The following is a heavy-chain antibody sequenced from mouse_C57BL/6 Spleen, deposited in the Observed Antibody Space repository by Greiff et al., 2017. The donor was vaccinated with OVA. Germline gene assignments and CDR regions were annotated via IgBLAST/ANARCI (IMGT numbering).Heavy chain of an antibody. CDR2: ISDGGSYT. CDR1: GFTFSSYA. Sequence: DVQLVESGGGLVKPGGSLKLSCAASGFTFSSYAMSWVRQTPEKRLEWVATISDGGSYTYYPDNVKGRFTISRDNAKNNLYLQMSHLKSEDTAMYYCARDRYYGTPYYAMDYWGQGTSVTVSS. CDR3: ARDRYYGTPYYAMDY. D-gene: IGHD1-1*01. J-gene: IGHJ4*01. V-gene: IGHV5-4*01.